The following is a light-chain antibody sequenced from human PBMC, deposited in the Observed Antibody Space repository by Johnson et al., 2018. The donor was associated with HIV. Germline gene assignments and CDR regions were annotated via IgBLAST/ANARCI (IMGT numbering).Light chain of an antibody. CDR3: GAWDSRLSVCV. Sequence: QSVLTQPPSVSAAPGQKVTISCSGSSSNIGNNYVSWYQQLPGTAPKLLIYDNNKRPSGIPDRFSGSRSGTSATLAITGLQTGDEADYYCGAWDSRLSVCVFGPGTKVTV. V-gene: IGLV1-51*01. J-gene: IGLJ1*01. CDR1: SSNIGNNY. CDR2: DNN.